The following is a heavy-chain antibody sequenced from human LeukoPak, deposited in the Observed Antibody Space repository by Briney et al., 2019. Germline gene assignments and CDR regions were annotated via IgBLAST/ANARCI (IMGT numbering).Heavy chain of an antibody. CDR3: ARSSFPYYFDY. D-gene: IGHD3-16*01. V-gene: IGHV3-74*01. CDR2: IDNDGGST. CDR1: GFTFHSYW. J-gene: IGHJ4*02. Sequence: GGSLRLSCAASGFTFHSYWMHWVRQAPGKGLVWASRIDNDGGSTTYADFVKGRFTISRDNAKNTLYLQMNSVRAEDTAVYYCARSSFPYYFDYWGQGTLVTVSS.